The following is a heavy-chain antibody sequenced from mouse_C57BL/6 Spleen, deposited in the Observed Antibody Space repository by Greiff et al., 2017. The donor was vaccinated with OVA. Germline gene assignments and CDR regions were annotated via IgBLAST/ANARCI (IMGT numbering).Heavy chain of an antibody. CDR1: GFNIKDYY. Sequence: VQLKQSGAELVRPGASVKLSCTASGFNIKDYYMHWVKQRPEQGLEWIGRIDPEDGDTEYAPKFQGKATMTADTSSNTAYLQLSSLTSEDTAVYYCTTRDYDAYYFDYWGKGTTLTVSS. D-gene: IGHD2-4*01. J-gene: IGHJ2*01. CDR2: IDPEDGDT. V-gene: IGHV14-1*01. CDR3: TTRDYDAYYFDY.